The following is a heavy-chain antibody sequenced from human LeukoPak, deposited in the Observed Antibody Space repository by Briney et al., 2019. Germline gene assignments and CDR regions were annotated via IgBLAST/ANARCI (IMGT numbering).Heavy chain of an antibody. CDR1: GYTITSNY. CDR2: ISPSGGST. CDR3: ARDNSVRDEAWWFNP. V-gene: IGHV1-46*01. D-gene: IGHD5-24*01. Sequence: GASVKVSCKAFGYTITSNYMHWVRQAPGQGPEWTGVISPSGGSTTYAQKFQGRVTLTRDMSTSTDYLELSSLRSEDTAVYYCARDNSVRDEAWWFNPWGQGTLVTVSS. J-gene: IGHJ5*02.